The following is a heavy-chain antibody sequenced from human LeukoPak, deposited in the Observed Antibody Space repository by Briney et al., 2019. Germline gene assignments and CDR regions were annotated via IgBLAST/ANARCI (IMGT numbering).Heavy chain of an antibody. CDR1: GGSISSSSYY. J-gene: IGHJ1*01. Sequence: SETLSLTCTVSGGSISSSSYYWGWIRQPPGKGLEWIGSIYYSGSTYYNPSLKSRVTISVDTSKNQFSLKLSSVTAADTAVYYCARHEAVAGTRRAEYFQHWGQGTLVTVSS. V-gene: IGHV4-39*01. D-gene: IGHD6-19*01. CDR3: ARHEAVAGTRRAEYFQH. CDR2: IYYSGST.